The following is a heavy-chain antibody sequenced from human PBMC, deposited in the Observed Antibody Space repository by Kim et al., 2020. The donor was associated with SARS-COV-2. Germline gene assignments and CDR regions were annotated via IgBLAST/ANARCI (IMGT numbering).Heavy chain of an antibody. CDR2: INSDGSST. V-gene: IGHV3-74*01. J-gene: IGHJ6*02. Sequence: GGSLRLSCAASGFTFSSYWLHWVRQAPGKGLVWVSRINSDGSSTSYADSVKGRFTISRDNAKNTLYLQMNSLRAEDTAVYYCARVVQYSSSWYDHYYGMDVWGQGTTVTVSS. D-gene: IGHD6-13*01. CDR1: GFTFSSYW. CDR3: ARVVQYSSSWYDHYYGMDV.